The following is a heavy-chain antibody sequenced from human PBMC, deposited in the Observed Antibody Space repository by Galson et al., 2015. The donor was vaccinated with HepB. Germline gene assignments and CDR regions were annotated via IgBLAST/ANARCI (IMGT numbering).Heavy chain of an antibody. CDR3: AKYRAGTLGMDV. CDR1: GFTFSSYG. J-gene: IGHJ6*03. CDR2: ISYDGSNK. Sequence: SLRLSCAASGFTFSSYGMHWVRQAPGKGLGWVAVISYDGSNKYYADSVKGRFTISRDNSKNTLYLQMNSLRAEDTAVYYCAKYRAGTLGMDVWGKGTTVTVSS. D-gene: IGHD1-1*01. V-gene: IGHV3-30*18.